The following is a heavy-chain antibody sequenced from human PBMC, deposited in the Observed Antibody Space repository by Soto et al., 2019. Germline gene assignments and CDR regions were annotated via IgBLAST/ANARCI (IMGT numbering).Heavy chain of an antibody. J-gene: IGHJ3*02. V-gene: IGHV3-30*18. Sequence: PGGSLRLSCAASGFTFSSYGMHWVRQAPGKGPEWVAVISYDGSNKYYADSVKGRFTISRDNSKNTLYLQMNSLRAEDTAVYYCAKDGGLDAFDIWGQGTMVTVS. CDR3: AKDGGLDAFDI. CDR1: GFTFSSYG. D-gene: IGHD3-16*01. CDR2: ISYDGSNK.